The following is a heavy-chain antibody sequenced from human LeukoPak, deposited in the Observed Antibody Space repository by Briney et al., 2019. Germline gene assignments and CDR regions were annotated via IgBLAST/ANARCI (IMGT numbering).Heavy chain of an antibody. Sequence: PSETLSLTCTVSGGSISSGGYYWSWIRQHPGKGLEWIGYIYYSGSTYYNPSLKSRVTISVDTSKNQFSLKLSSVTAADTAVYYCARTIGAVTNRHDYWGQGTLVTVSS. CDR3: ARTIGAVTNRHDY. J-gene: IGHJ4*02. V-gene: IGHV4-31*03. CDR1: GGSISSGGYY. CDR2: IYYSGST. D-gene: IGHD4-17*01.